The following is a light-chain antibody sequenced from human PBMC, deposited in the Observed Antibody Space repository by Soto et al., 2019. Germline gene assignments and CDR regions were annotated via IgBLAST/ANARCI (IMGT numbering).Light chain of an antibody. CDR2: GAS. V-gene: IGKV3-20*01. Sequence: EIVMTQSPGTLSLSPGGRATLSCRASQSISSSSLAWYQKKPGQAPRLLIYGASSCATGIPDKFSGGGSGTDFTLNISRLEPEDFAVYYCQQYGSSSLTFGGGTKV. CDR3: QQYGSSSLT. J-gene: IGKJ4*01. CDR1: QSISSSS.